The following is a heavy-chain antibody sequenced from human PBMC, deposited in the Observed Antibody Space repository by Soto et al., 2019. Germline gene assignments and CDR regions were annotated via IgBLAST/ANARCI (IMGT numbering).Heavy chain of an antibody. D-gene: IGHD3-10*01. V-gene: IGHV4-34*01. CDR2: INHSGST. J-gene: IGHJ4*02. CDR1: GGSFSGYY. Sequence: QVQLQQWGAGLLKPSETLSLTCAVYGGSFSGYYWSWIRQPPGKGLEWIGEINHSGSTNYNPSLKSRVTISVDTSKNQFSLKLSSVTAADTAVYYCGGSGSYYHPFDYWGQGTLVHGSS. CDR3: GGSGSYYHPFDY.